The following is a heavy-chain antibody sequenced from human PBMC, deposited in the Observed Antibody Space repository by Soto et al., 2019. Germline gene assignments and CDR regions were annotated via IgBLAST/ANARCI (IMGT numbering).Heavy chain of an antibody. V-gene: IGHV4-59*01. Sequence: SETLSLTCTVSGGSISSYYWSWIRQPPGKGLEWIGYIYYSGSTNYNPSLKSRVTISVDTSKNQFSLKLSSVTAADTAVYYCARDVGYCSGGSCLDNWLDPWGQGTLVTVSS. CDR2: IYYSGST. CDR1: GGSISSYY. J-gene: IGHJ5*02. D-gene: IGHD2-15*01. CDR3: ARDVGYCSGGSCLDNWLDP.